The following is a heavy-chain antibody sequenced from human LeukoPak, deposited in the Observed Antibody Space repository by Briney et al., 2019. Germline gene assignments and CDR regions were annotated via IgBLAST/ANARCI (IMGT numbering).Heavy chain of an antibody. J-gene: IGHJ4*02. D-gene: IGHD6-19*01. CDR1: GFTFSSYA. V-gene: IGHV3-23*01. Sequence: GGSLRLSCAASGFTFSSYAMYWVRQAPGKGLEWVSGIFGSGGSTHYADSVKGRFTISRDNSKNTVYLQMNSLRAEDTAVYYCATTTTGYSSGRFPGWPVDYWGQGTLVNVSS. CDR2: IFGSGGST. CDR3: ATTTTGYSSGRFPGWPVDY.